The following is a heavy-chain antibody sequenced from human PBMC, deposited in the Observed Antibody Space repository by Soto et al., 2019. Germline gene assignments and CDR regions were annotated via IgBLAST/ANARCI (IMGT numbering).Heavy chain of an antibody. CDR1: GFSLSTSRVG. V-gene: IGHV2-5*02. CDR3: AHYRIFGDYMYYFDS. CDR2: IYWDDDK. D-gene: IGHD4-17*01. J-gene: IGHJ4*02. Sequence: QITLKESGPTLGKPTQTLTLTCTFSGFSLSTSRVGVGWIRQPPGKALEWLALIYWDDDKRYSPSLKTRLTINKDTSKNQVVLTMTNMDPVDTATYYCAHYRIFGDYMYYFDSGGKGTLFTVSS.